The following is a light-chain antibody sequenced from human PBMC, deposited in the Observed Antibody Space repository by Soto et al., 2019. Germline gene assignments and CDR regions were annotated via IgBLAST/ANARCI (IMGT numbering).Light chain of an antibody. CDR3: QHYNSYSEA. CDR2: DAS. V-gene: IGKV1-5*01. J-gene: IGKJ1*01. CDR1: QTISSW. Sequence: EIQMTQSPSTLSGSVGDRVTITCRASQTISSWLAWYQQKPGKAPKLLIYDASSLESGVPSRFSGSGSGTEFTLTISSLQPDDFATYYCQHYNSYSEAFGQGTKVDIK.